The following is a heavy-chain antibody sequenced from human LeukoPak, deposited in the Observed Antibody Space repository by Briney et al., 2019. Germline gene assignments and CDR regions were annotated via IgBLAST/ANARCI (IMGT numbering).Heavy chain of an antibody. CDR3: ARAGVESGSHDAFDI. Sequence: GGSLRLSCAASGFTVSSNYMSWVRQAPGKGLEWVSVIYSGGSTYYADSVKGRFTISRDNSKNTLYLQMNSLRAEDTAVYYCARAGVESGSHDAFDIWGQGTTVTVSS. CDR1: GFTVSSNY. V-gene: IGHV3-53*01. J-gene: IGHJ3*02. CDR2: IYSGGST. D-gene: IGHD1-26*01.